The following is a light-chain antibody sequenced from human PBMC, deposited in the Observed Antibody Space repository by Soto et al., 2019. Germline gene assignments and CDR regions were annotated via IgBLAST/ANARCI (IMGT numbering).Light chain of an antibody. CDR3: SSYAASNNYI. CDR1: SSDVGGYNY. J-gene: IGLJ1*01. V-gene: IGLV2-8*01. Sequence: QSVLTQPPSASGSPGQSVTISCTGTSSDVGGYNYVSWYQQHPGKAPKLMIYEVSKRPSGVPDRFSGSKSGNTASLTVSGPQAEDEADYYCSSYAASNNYIFGTGTKVTVL. CDR2: EVS.